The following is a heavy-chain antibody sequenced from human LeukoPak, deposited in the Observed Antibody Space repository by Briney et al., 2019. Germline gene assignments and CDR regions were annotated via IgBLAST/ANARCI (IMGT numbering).Heavy chain of an antibody. J-gene: IGHJ4*02. V-gene: IGHV3-48*02. CDR1: GFSFSDYT. D-gene: IGHD6-13*01. Sequence: GGSLRLSCGASGFSFSDYTMNWVRQAPGKGLEWVPYISSSGLNTHYADSVKGRFIISRDNAKSSPFLQMNSLRDEDTAVYYCTRQLAYWGQGILVTVSS. CDR3: TRQLAY. CDR2: ISSSGLNT.